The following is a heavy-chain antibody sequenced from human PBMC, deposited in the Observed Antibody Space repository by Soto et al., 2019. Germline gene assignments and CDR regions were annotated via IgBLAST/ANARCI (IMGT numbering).Heavy chain of an antibody. Sequence: PSETLSLTCAVYGGSFSGYYWSWIRQPPGKGLEWIGEINHSGSTNYNPSLKSRVTISVDTSKNQFSLKLSSVTAADTAVYYCARTIPAAIPNWFDPWGQGTLVTVSS. CDR3: ARTIPAAIPNWFDP. J-gene: IGHJ5*02. D-gene: IGHD2-2*01. V-gene: IGHV4-34*01. CDR1: GGSFSGYY. CDR2: INHSGST.